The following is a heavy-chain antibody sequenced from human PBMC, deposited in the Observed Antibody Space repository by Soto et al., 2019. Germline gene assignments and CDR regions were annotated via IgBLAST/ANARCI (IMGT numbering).Heavy chain of an antibody. CDR3: AKVKGDYYYGSGSYYLHYFDY. D-gene: IGHD3-10*01. CDR2: IVGSGGST. J-gene: IGHJ4*02. Sequence: PGGSLRLSCAASGFTFSSYAMSWVRQAPGRGLEWVSAIVGSGGSTYYADSVKGRFTISRDNSKNTLYLQMNSLRAEDTAVYYCAKVKGDYYYGSGSYYLHYFDYWGQGTLVTVSS. CDR1: GFTFSSYA. V-gene: IGHV3-23*01.